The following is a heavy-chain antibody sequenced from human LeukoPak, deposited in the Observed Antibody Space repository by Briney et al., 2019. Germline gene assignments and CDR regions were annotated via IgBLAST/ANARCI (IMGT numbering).Heavy chain of an antibody. CDR1: GGSISSYY. CDR3: ARHLRYYGMDV. V-gene: IGHV4-59*01. CDR2: IYYSGST. Sequence: PSETLSLTCTVSGGSISSYYWSWIRQPPGKGLEWIGYIYYSGSTNYNPSLKSRVTISVDTSKNQFSLKLSSVTAADTAVYYCARHLRYYGMDVWGQGTTVTVSS. J-gene: IGHJ6*02.